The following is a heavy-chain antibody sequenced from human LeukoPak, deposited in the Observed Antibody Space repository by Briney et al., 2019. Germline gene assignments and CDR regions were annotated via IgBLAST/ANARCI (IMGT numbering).Heavy chain of an antibody. CDR2: INWNSDRI. CDR3: TKGNSGYYSPFDY. CDR1: GFTFDDYA. D-gene: IGHD3-22*01. J-gene: IGHJ4*02. Sequence: GRSLRLSCAASGFTFDDYAMHWVRQAPGKGLEWVSGINWNSDRIGYADSVKGRFTISRGNAKKSLYLQMNSLRAEDTALYYCTKGNSGYYSPFDYWGQGTLVTVSS. V-gene: IGHV3-9*01.